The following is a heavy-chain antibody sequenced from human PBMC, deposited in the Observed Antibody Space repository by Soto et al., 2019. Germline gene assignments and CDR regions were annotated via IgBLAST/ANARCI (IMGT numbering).Heavy chain of an antibody. J-gene: IGHJ3*02. Sequence: GFGYKCVGYGGGRVIQMTGKGLEWMGIIYPGDSDTRYSPSFQGQVTISADKSISTAYLQWSSLKASDTAVYYCATSDSSGYYDAFDIWGQGTMVTVSS. CDR3: ATSDSSGYYDAFDI. V-gene: IGHV5-51*01. CDR1: GYKCVGYG. D-gene: IGHD3-22*01. CDR2: IYPGDSDT.